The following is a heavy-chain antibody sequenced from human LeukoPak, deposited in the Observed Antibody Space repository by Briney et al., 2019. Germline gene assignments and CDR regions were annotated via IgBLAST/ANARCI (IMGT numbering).Heavy chain of an antibody. Sequence: GASVKVTCKASGYTFTGYYMHWVRQPPAQGLEWMGGINPNSGGTNYAQKFQGRVTMTRDSSISTAYMELSRLRSDDTAVYYCARERGYSGYDGSYYCGMDVWGQGPTVTVSS. CDR2: INPNSGGT. D-gene: IGHD5-12*01. V-gene: IGHV1-2*02. CDR3: ARERGYSGYDGSYYCGMDV. J-gene: IGHJ6*02. CDR1: GYTFTGYY.